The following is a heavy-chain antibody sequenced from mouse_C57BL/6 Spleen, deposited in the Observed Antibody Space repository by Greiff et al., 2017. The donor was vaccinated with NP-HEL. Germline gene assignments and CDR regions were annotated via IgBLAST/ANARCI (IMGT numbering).Heavy chain of an antibody. CDR1: GYSITSGYY. V-gene: IGHV3-6*01. CDR3: ARAKFAWFAY. J-gene: IGHJ3*01. Sequence: EVQLQESGPGLVKPSQSLSLTCSVAGYSITSGYYWNWIRQFPGNKLEWMGYISYDGSNNYNPSLKNRISITRDTSKNQFFLKLNSVTTEDTATYYCARAKFAWFAYWGQGTLVTVSA. CDR2: ISYDGSN.